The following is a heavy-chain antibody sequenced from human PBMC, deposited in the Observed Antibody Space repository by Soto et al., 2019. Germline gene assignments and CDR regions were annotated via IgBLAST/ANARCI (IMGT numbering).Heavy chain of an antibody. CDR1: GYTFTSYG. J-gene: IGHJ4*02. V-gene: IGHV1-18*01. D-gene: IGHD3-22*01. Sequence: ASLKVSCKASGYTFTSYGISWVRQAPGQGLEWMGWISAYNGNTNYAQKLQGRVTMTTGTSTSTAYMELRSLRSDDTAVYYCARDYYDSSGYSYYFDYWGQGTLVTVSS. CDR2: ISAYNGNT. CDR3: ARDYYDSSGYSYYFDY.